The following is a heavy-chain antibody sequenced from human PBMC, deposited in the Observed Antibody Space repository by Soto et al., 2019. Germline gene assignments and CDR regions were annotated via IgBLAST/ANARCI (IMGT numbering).Heavy chain of an antibody. CDR3: ASRVEGLYSGNDRYYFDY. CDR2: IYYSGTS. CDR1: GGSISSYY. J-gene: IGHJ4*02. D-gene: IGHD5-12*01. V-gene: IGHV4-59*04. Sequence: SETLSLTCPVSGGSISSYYWSWIRQPPGKGLEWIGYIYYSGTSYHNPSLKSRVTISVDTSKNQFSLTLTSVTAADTAIYYCASRVEGLYSGNDRYYFDYWGQGTLVTVSS.